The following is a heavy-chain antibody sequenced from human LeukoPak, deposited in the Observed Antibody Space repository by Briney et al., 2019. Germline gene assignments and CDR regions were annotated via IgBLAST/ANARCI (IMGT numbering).Heavy chain of an antibody. D-gene: IGHD6-13*01. CDR3: ARVASSSWYTGWYYGMDV. CDR1: GYTFTSYG. J-gene: IGHJ6*02. Sequence: ASVKVSCKASGYTFTSYGISWVRQAPGQGLEWMGWISAYNGNTNYAQKLQGRVTMTTDTSTSTAYMELRSLRSDDTAVYYCARVASSSWYTGWYYGMDVWGQGTTVTVSS. V-gene: IGHV1-18*01. CDR2: ISAYNGNT.